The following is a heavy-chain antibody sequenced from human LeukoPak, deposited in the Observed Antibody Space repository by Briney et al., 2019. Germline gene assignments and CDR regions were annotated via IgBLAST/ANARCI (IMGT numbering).Heavy chain of an antibody. J-gene: IGHJ3*02. CDR1: GGSISSYY. D-gene: IGHD3-9*01. CDR2: IYYSGST. V-gene: IGHV4-59*01. CDR3: ASGVWYYDTRGAFDI. Sequence: SETLSLTCTVSGGSISSYYWSWIRQPPGKGLEWIGYIYYSGSTNYNPSLKSRVTISVDTSKNQFSLKLSSVTAADTAVYYCASGVWYYDTRGAFDIWGQGTMVTASS.